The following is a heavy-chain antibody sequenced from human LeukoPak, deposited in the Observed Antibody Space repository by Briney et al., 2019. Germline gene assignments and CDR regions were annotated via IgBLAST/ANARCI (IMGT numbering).Heavy chain of an antibody. D-gene: IGHD3-3*02. CDR2: ISSSSSYI. Sequence: PGGSLRLSCAASGFTFSSYNMNWVRQAPGKGLEWVSSISSSSSYIYYADSVKGRFTISRDNSKNTLYLQMNSLRAEDTAVYYCAKIRPPAYDIWGQGTMVTVSS. V-gene: IGHV3-21*04. CDR3: AKIRPPAYDI. CDR1: GFTFSSYN. J-gene: IGHJ3*02.